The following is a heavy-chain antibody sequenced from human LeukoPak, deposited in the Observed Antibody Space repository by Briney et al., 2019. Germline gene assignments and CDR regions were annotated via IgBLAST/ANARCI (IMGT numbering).Heavy chain of an antibody. Sequence: SETLSLTCAVSGGSISNENWWGWVRRPPGKGLEWIGEIYHSGSTNYIPSLKSRVTISVDKSKNQFSLELTSVPDADTAVYYCAGSPIGYGMDVWGQGTTVTVSS. CDR2: IYHSGST. V-gene: IGHV4-4*02. CDR1: GGSISNENW. CDR3: AGSPIGYGMDV. J-gene: IGHJ6*02.